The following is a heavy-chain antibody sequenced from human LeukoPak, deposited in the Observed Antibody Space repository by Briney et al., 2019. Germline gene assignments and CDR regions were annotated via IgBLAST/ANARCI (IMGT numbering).Heavy chain of an antibody. CDR3: AKDALRDYDFWSGYFARNHFDY. V-gene: IGHV3-23*01. CDR2: ISGSGGST. Sequence: GGSLRLSCAASGFTFSSYWMSWVRQAPGKGLEWVSAISGSGGSTYYADSVKGRFTISRDNSKNTLYLQMNSLRAEDTAVYYCAKDALRDYDFWSGYFARNHFDYWGQGTLVTVSS. CDR1: GFTFSSYW. J-gene: IGHJ4*02. D-gene: IGHD3-3*01.